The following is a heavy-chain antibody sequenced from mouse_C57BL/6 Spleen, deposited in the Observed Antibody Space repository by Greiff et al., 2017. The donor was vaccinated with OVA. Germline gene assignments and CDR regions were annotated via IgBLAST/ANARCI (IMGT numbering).Heavy chain of an antibody. CDR2: ISYDGSN. V-gene: IGHV3-6*01. CDR1: GYSITSGYY. CDR3: ARERYYGSRYYAMDY. J-gene: IGHJ4*01. Sequence: EVKLMESGPGLVKPSQSLSLTCSVTGYSITSGYYWNWIRQFPGNKLEWMGYISYDGSNNYNPSLKNRISITRDTSKNQFFLKLNSVTTEDTATYYCARERYYGSRYYAMDYWGQGTSVTVSS. D-gene: IGHD1-1*01.